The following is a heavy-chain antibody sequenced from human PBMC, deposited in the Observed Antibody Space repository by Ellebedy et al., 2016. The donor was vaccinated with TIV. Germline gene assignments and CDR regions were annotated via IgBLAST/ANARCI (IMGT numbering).Heavy chain of an antibody. Sequence: GESLKISCAASGFTFSSYAMSWVRQAPGKGLECVANIKQDGSEKSYVDSVKGRFTISRDNAKNTLYLQMNNVRAEDTAVYYCVRDGHSYNFDYWGQGSLVAVSS. D-gene: IGHD4-23*01. CDR1: GFTFSSYA. CDR3: VRDGHSYNFDY. CDR2: IKQDGSEK. V-gene: IGHV3-7*01. J-gene: IGHJ4*02.